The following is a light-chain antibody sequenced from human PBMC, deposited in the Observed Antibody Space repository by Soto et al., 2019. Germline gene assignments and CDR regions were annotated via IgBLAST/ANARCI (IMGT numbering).Light chain of an antibody. J-gene: IGKJ2*01. CDR3: LKYDDWPPSFT. V-gene: IGKV3-15*01. CDR2: GAS. CDR1: QTVSRS. Sequence: EIVMTQSPDTLSVSPGETATLSCRASQTVSRSLAWYQHKPGQAPRLIIYGASARATGVPARFSGSGSGTAFTLTISSLQSEDVAVYYCLKYDDWPPSFTFGQGTKLEI.